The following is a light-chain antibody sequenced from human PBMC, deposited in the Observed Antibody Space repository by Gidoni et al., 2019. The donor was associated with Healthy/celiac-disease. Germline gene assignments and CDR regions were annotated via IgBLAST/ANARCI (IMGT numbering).Light chain of an antibody. J-gene: IGKJ2*01. CDR1: QSLLHSNVYND. V-gene: IGKV2-28*01. Sequence: DIVMTQSPLSLPVTPGEPASISCRSSQSLLHSNVYNDLDWYLQKAGQSPQLLIYLGSNRASGVADRCSGSVSGTDFTLKISRVEDEDVGVYYCMQALQTPYTFGQGTKLESK. CDR3: MQALQTPYT. CDR2: LGS.